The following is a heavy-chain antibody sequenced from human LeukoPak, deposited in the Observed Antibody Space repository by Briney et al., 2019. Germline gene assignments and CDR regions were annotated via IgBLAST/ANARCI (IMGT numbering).Heavy chain of an antibody. CDR1: GFTFSSYA. D-gene: IGHD6-13*01. J-gene: IGHJ5*01. V-gene: IGHV3-23*01. CDR3: AKAPAGQQLILGS. CDR2: ISGSGVGT. Sequence: GGSLRLSCAASGFTFSSYAMSWVRQAPGKGLEWVSGISGSGVGTFYADSVKGRFTISRDNSKNTLYLQVNSLRAEDTALYYCAKAPAGQQLILGSWGQGTLVTVSS.